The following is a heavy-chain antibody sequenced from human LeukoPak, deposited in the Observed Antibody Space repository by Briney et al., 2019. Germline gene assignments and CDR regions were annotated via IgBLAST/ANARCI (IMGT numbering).Heavy chain of an antibody. J-gene: IGHJ2*01. CDR1: GYTFTENY. Sequence: GASVKVSCKASGYTFTENYIHWVRQAPGHGLEWMGLINPDNDDTNYAEKFQGRVTMTRDTSVSTAYMHLSRLRSDDTAVYYCARGKGGFSPWGRGTPVTVSS. D-gene: IGHD2-15*01. CDR2: INPDNDDT. CDR3: ARGKGGFSP. V-gene: IGHV1-2*02.